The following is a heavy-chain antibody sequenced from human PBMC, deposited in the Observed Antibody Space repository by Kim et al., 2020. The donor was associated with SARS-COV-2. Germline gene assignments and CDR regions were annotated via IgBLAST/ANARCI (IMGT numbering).Heavy chain of an antibody. D-gene: IGHD3-3*02. V-gene: IGHV3-33*08. CDR3: ARGHFWSGYYFFQGPSAFDI. Sequence: GGSLRLSCAASGFTFSSYGMHWVRQAPGKGLEWVAVIWYDGSNKYYADSVKGRFTISRDNSKNTLYLQMNSLRAEDTAVYYCARGHFWSGYYFFQGPSAFDIWGQGTMVTVSS. CDR2: IWYDGSNK. CDR1: GFTFSSYG. J-gene: IGHJ3*02.